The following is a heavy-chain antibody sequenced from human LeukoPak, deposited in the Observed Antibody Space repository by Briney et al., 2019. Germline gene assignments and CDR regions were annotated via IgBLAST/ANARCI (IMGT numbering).Heavy chain of an antibody. V-gene: IGHV1-24*01. J-gene: IGHJ3*02. D-gene: IGHD3-22*01. CDR3: ATPRRYYDSGAFDI. Sequence: TSVKVSCKASGYTFTELSMHWVRQAPGKGLEWMGGFDPEDGETIYAQKFQGRVTMTEDTSTDTAYMELSSLRSEDTAVYYCATPRRYYDSGAFDIWGQGTMVTVSS. CDR1: GYTFTELS. CDR2: FDPEDGET.